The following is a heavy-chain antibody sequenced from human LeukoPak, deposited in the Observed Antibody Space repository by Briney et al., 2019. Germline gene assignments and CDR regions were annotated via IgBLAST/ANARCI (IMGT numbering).Heavy chain of an antibody. D-gene: IGHD2-2*01. CDR1: GFTFSSYG. CDR3: ARDRNFPRDQLDY. V-gene: IGHV3-23*01. Sequence: GGSLRLSCAASGFTFSSYGMHWDRQAPGKGLEWVSAISDSGGSSWYADSVRGRSTISRDNSKNTVYLQMQSLRAEDTAVYFCARDRNFPRDQLDYWGQGTLVTVSS. CDR2: ISDSGGSS. J-gene: IGHJ4*02.